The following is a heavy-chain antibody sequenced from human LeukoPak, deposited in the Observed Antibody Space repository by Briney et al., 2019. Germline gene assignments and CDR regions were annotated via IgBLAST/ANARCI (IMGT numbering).Heavy chain of an antibody. CDR1: GFTFHDYA. D-gene: IGHD4-17*01. CDR2: LSWNGGNV. J-gene: IGHJ4*02. V-gene: IGHV3-9*01. Sequence: PGGSLTLSCAASGFTFHDYAMHWVRHAPGKGLEWASGLSWNGGNVGYAESVRGRFTISRDNAGNSLYLQMNSLRPEDTALYYCAKALGSTVTTRTYFDYWGQGTLVTVSA. CDR3: AKALGSTVTTRTYFDY.